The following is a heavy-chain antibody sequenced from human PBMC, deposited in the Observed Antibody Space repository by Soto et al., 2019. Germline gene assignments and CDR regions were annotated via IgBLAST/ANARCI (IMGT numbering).Heavy chain of an antibody. CDR2: GFYSGST. V-gene: IGHV4-59*12. D-gene: IGHD3-10*01. Sequence: QVQLQESGPGLVKPSETLSLTCTVSGGSFSNYYWSWIRQTPGRGREWIGYGFYSGSTNYNPSLKSRVTISLDTSKSGFSLKLSSVTVADAALYYCARAPGGVDYSCTDGWGKGTTVTVS. CDR3: ARAPGGVDYSCTDG. J-gene: IGHJ6*03. CDR1: GGSFSNYY.